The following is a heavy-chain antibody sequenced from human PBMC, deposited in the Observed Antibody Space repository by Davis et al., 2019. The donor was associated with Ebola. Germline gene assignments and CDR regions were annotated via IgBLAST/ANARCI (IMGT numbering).Heavy chain of an antibody. CDR1: GFSFTTFS. J-gene: IGHJ4*02. Sequence: GESLKIPRTISGFSFTTFSMHWLRQAPGRGLQRVAVISSEGTDQSFADSVKGRFSISRDNSRNTVSLERNNLRHDDTAVYYCASGGWDLAGTSLDHWGQGTLVTVSS. CDR2: ISSEGTDQ. D-gene: IGHD1-26*01. V-gene: IGHV3-30-3*01. CDR3: ASGGWDLAGTSLDH.